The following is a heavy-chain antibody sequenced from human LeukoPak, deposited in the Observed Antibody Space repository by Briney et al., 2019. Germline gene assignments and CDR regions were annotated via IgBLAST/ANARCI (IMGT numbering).Heavy chain of an antibody. D-gene: IGHD1-14*01. CDR1: GFNFYGFN. CDR2: IRSKANSYAT. Sequence: GGSLRLSCAASGFNFYGFNMAWVRQASGKGLEWVGRIRSKANSYATAYAASVKGRFTISRDDSKNTAYLQMNSLKTEDTAVYYCTNLEDHGYWGQGTLVTVSS. V-gene: IGHV3-73*01. CDR3: TNLEDHGY. J-gene: IGHJ4*02.